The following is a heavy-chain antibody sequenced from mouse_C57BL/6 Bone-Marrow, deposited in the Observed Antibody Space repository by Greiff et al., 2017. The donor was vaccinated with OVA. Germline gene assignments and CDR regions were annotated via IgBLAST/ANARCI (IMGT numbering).Heavy chain of an antibody. CDR2: IDPSDSYT. J-gene: IGHJ2*01. Sequence: QVQLQQPGAELVKPGASVKLSCKASGYTFTSYWMQWVKQRPGQGLEWIGEIDPSDSYTNYNQKFKGKATLTVDTSSSTAYMQLSSLTSEDSAVYYCARGGTVVATRNDWGQGTTLTVSS. CDR3: ARGGTVVATRND. CDR1: GYTFTSYW. V-gene: IGHV1-50*01. D-gene: IGHD1-1*01.